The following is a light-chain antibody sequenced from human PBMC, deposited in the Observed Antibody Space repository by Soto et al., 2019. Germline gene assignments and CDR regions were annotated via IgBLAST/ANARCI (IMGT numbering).Light chain of an antibody. CDR3: QQYDTSPYT. J-gene: IGKJ2*01. CDR1: HSIHSSF. Sequence: EVVLTQSPGTLSLSPGERASLSCRASHSIHSSFLAWYQQKPGQAPRLLIYGASSRATDIPDRFSGGGSGTDFTLTVNRLEPEDFAVYYCQQYDTSPYTFGQGTKLEI. CDR2: GAS. V-gene: IGKV3-20*01.